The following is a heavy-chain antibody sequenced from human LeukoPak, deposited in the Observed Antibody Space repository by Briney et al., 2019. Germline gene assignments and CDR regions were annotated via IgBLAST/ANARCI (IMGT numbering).Heavy chain of an antibody. CDR1: GFTVSGNY. V-gene: IGHV3-53*01. J-gene: IGHJ4*02. Sequence: GGSLRLSCAVSGFTVSGNYMSWVRQAPGKGLEWVSLIYSGGTSYYADSVKGRFTISRDNSKNTLYLQMNSLRAEDTAVYYCARRAGGYSHPYDYWGQGILVTVSS. D-gene: IGHD4-23*01. CDR2: IYSGGTS. CDR3: ARRAGGYSHPYDY.